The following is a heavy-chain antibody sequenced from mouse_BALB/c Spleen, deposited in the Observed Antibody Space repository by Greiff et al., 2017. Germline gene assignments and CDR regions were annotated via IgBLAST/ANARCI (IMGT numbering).Heavy chain of an antibody. J-gene: IGHJ4*01. V-gene: IGHV7-3*02. CDR1: GFTFTDYY. CDR2: IRNKANGYTT. CDR3: ARDGGITTWYAMDD. D-gene: IGHD2-4*01. Sequence: EVMLVESGGGLVQPGGSLRLSCATSGFTFTDYYMSWVRQPPGKALEWLGFIRNKANGYTTEYSASVKGRFTISRDNSQSILYLQMNTLRAEDSATYYCARDGGITTWYAMDDWGQGTSVTVSS.